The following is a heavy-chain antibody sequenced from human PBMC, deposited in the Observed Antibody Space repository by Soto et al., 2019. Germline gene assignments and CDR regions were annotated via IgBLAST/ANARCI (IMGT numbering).Heavy chain of an antibody. J-gene: IGHJ3*02. V-gene: IGHV3-30-3*01. CDR1: GFTFSSYA. CDR2: ISYDGSNK. D-gene: IGHD2-15*01. Sequence: GGSLRLSCAASGFTFSSYAMHWVRQAPGKGLEWVAVISYDGSNKYYADSVKGRFTISRDNSKNTLYLQMNSLRAEDTAVYYCARDRGYSIRHDAFDIWGQGTMVTVSS. CDR3: ARDRGYSIRHDAFDI.